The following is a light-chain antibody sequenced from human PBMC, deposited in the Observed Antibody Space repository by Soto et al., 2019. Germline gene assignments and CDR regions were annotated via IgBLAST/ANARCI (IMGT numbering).Light chain of an antibody. CDR3: QQYNNWPKT. CDR2: GAS. V-gene: IGKV3-15*01. J-gene: IGKJ1*01. CDR1: QSVSSN. Sequence: EIVVTQSPATLSVSRGARATLSCRASQSVSSNLAWYQQKPGQAPRLLIYGASTRATGIPARFSGSGSGTEFTLTISSLQSEDFAVYYCQQYNNWPKTFGQGTKVDNK.